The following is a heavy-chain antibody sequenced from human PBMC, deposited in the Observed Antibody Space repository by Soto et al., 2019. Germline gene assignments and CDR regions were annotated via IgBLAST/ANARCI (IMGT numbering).Heavy chain of an antibody. Sequence: QVQLEESGGAVVQPGRSLRLSCAASGFAFSSYAMQWVRQAPGNGLEWVAGISYDGSNKHYADSVKGRYTISRDNSKNTLFLQMNSLSTEDTAVYYCVRDYNDGIGRYDYWGQGTTVTVSS. J-gene: IGHJ4*02. D-gene: IGHD1-1*01. CDR2: ISYDGSNK. V-gene: IGHV3-30-3*01. CDR3: VRDYNDGIGRYDY. CDR1: GFAFSSYA.